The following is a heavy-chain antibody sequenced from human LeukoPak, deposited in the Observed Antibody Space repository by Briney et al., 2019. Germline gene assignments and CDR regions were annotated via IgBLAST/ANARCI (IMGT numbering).Heavy chain of an antibody. Sequence: ASVKVSCKVSGYTLTELSMHWVRQAPGKGLEWMGGFDPEDGETIYAQKFQGRVTMTEDTSTDTAYMELSSLRSEDTAVYYCATAGKGVVRGVIITSGFPLWGQGTLVTVSS. CDR2: FDPEDGET. CDR1: GYTLTELS. J-gene: IGHJ4*02. D-gene: IGHD3-10*01. V-gene: IGHV1-24*01. CDR3: ATAGKGVVRGVIITSGFPL.